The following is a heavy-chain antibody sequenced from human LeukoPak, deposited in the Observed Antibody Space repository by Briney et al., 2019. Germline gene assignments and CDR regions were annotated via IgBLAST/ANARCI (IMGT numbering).Heavy chain of an antibody. CDR2: INTKTGAT. V-gene: IGHV1-2*02. J-gene: IGHJ5*02. Sequence: ASVKVSCKAFGYKLTDNWIHWVRQAPGQGLEWMGWINTKTGATNIAQKFQGRVTMTRDTSISTAYMELSRLRSDDTAVYYCARDRLRLGYERTNWFDPWGQGTLVTVSS. CDR1: GYKLTDNW. CDR3: ARDRLRLGYERTNWFDP. D-gene: IGHD2-15*01.